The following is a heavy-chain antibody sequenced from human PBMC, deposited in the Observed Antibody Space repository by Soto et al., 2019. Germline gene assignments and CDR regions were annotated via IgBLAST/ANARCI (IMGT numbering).Heavy chain of an antibody. CDR1: GGSVSAGSVSSGDYY. D-gene: IGHD6-6*01. CDR2: IYYIGST. Sequence: SETLSLTCTVSGGSVSAGSVSSGDYYWNWIRQPPGRGLEWLGYIYYIGSTNYNPSFERRVAMSVDTSRNQFSLKLTSVTAADTAVYFCARLVYDTRPNYMYFDFWGPGTLVTVSS. V-gene: IGHV4-61*08. J-gene: IGHJ4*02. CDR3: ARLVYDTRPNYMYFDF.